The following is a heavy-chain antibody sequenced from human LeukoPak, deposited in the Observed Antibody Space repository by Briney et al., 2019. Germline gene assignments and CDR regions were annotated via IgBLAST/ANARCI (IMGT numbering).Heavy chain of an antibody. V-gene: IGHV3-21*01. CDR3: ARDLPAAIPFDY. J-gene: IGHJ4*02. CDR2: ISSSSSYI. CDR1: GFTFSSYS. Sequence: GGSLRLSCAASGFTFSSYSMNWVRQAPGKGLEWVSSISSSSSYIYYADSVKGRFTISRDNAKNSLYLQMNSLRAEDTAVYYCARDLPAAIPFDYWGQGTLVTVSS. D-gene: IGHD2-2*01.